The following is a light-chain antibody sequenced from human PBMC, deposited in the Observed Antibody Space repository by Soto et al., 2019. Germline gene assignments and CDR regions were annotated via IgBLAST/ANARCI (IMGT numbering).Light chain of an antibody. V-gene: IGLV2-23*02. Sequence: QSALTQPASVSGSPGQSITISCTGTSSDVGSYNLVSWYQQHPGKAPKLMIYEVSKRPSGVSNRFSGSKSGNTASLTISGLQAEDEADYYCCSYAGSSTFEVIFFGTGTKVTVL. CDR1: SSDVGSYNL. CDR2: EVS. CDR3: CSYAGSSTFEVIF. J-gene: IGLJ1*01.